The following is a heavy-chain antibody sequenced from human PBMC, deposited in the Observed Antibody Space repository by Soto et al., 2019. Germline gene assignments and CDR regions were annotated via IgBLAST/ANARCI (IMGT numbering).Heavy chain of an antibody. J-gene: IGHJ6*02. CDR1: GGSISSSNW. D-gene: IGHD6-13*01. V-gene: IGHV4-4*02. Sequence: SETLSLTCAVSGGSISSSNWWSWVRQPPGKGLEWIGEIYHSGSTNYNPSLKSRVTISVDKSKNQFSLKLSSVTAADTAVYYCARDDWXGIAAAGTGYYYYGMDVWGQGTTVTVSS. CDR2: IYHSGST. CDR3: ARDDWXGIAAAGTGYYYYGMDV.